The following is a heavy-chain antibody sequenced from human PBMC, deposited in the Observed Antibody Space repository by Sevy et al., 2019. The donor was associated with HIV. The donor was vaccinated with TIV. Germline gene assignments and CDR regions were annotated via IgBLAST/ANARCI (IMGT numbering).Heavy chain of an antibody. CDR2: ISYDGSNK. V-gene: IGHV3-30-3*01. CDR3: AGRGLSDNWFDP. J-gene: IGHJ5*02. CDR1: GFTFSSYA. D-gene: IGHD1-26*01. Sequence: GGSLRLSCAASGFTFSSYAMHWVRQAPGKGLEWVAVISYDGSNKYYADSVKGRFTTSRDNSKNTLYLQMNSLRAEDTAVYYCAGRGLSDNWFDPWGQGTLVTVSS.